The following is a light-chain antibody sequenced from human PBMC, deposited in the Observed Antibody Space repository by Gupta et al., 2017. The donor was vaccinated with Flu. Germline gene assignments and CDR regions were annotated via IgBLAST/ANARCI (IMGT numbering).Light chain of an antibody. Sequence: SYDLTPTPSVSVSPGQTARITCSGDDCGDKYANWYQQKHGRSPVMVISQNYNRPSGIPARFSGSNSGNKATLTISGTQARDEADYYCQAWYRSNGVFGGGTRLTVL. CDR1: DCGDKY. CDR2: QNY. CDR3: QAWYRSNGV. V-gene: IGLV3-1*01. J-gene: IGLJ2*01.